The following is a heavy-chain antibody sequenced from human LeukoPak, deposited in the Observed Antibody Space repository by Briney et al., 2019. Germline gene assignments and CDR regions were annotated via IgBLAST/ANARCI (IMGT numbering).Heavy chain of an antibody. V-gene: IGHV4-38-2*02. CDR1: GYAISSGYY. CDR3: ARDVVQLREIYYYYYMDV. J-gene: IGHJ6*03. D-gene: IGHD2-2*01. Sequence: WETLSLTCTVSGYAISSGYYWGWIRQPPGKGLEWIGSIYHSGSTYYNPSLKSRVTISVDTSKNQFSLKLSSVTAADTAVYYCARDVVQLREIYYYYYMDVWGKGTTVTVSS. CDR2: IYHSGST.